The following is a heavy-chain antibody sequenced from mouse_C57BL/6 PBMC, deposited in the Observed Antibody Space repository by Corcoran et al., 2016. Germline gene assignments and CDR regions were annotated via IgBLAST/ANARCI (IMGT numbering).Heavy chain of an antibody. Sequence: QIQLVQSGPELKKPGETVKISCKASGYTFTTYGMSWVKQAPGKGLKWMGWINTYSGVPTYADDFKGRFAFSLETSASTAYLQINNLKNEDTATYFCARSPLYDGFTYWGQGTLVTVS. CDR2: INTYSGVP. D-gene: IGHD2-3*01. J-gene: IGHJ3*01. CDR3: ARSPLYDGFTY. V-gene: IGHV9-3*01. CDR1: GYTFTTYG.